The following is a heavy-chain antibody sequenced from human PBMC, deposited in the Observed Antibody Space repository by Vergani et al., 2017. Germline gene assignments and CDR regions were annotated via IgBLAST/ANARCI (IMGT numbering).Heavy chain of an antibody. CDR3: ARGHGGYRIDP. D-gene: IGHD4-17*01. Sequence: QVQLQESGPGLVKPSQTLSLTCTVSGGSISSGSYYWSWIRQPAGKGLEWIGRIYTSGSTNYNPSLKSRVTISVDTSKNQFSLKLSSVTAADTAVYYCARGHGGYRIDPWGQGTLVTVSS. J-gene: IGHJ5*02. CDR1: GGSISSGSYY. CDR2: IYTSGST. V-gene: IGHV4-61*02.